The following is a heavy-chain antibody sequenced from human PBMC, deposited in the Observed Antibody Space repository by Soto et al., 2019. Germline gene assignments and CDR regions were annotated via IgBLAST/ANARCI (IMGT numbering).Heavy chain of an antibody. J-gene: IGHJ4*02. CDR3: GSVFEI. D-gene: IGHD3-9*01. CDR2: ISYDGSKK. V-gene: IGHV3-30*03. Sequence: LSLSCAASGFSFSRYGMHWVRQAPGKGLEWVAVISYDGSKKYDADSVKGRFTISRDNSKNTAFLQMNGLTSEDTGVYYCGSVFEIWGQGTPVTVSS. CDR1: GFSFSRYG.